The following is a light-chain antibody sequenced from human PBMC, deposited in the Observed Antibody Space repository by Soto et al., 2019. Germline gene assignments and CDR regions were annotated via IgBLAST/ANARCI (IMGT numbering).Light chain of an antibody. CDR2: AAS. Sequence: ASQMTQSPSSLSASVGDRVTITCRARQGIRDDFAWYRQRPGKAPKLRIYAASNLQSGVPSRFSGSGSGTAFTLIISSLQPEDFATYYCLQDYDYPYTFGQGTKLEIK. CDR1: QGIRDD. J-gene: IGKJ2*01. CDR3: LQDYDYPYT. V-gene: IGKV1-6*01.